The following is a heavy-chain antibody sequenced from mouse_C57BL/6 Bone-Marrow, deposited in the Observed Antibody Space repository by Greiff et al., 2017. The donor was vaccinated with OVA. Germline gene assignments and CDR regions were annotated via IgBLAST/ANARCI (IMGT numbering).Heavy chain of an antibody. J-gene: IGHJ2*01. V-gene: IGHV5-4*03. Sequence: EVKVVESGGGLVKPGGSLKLSCAASGFTFSSYAMSWVRQTPEKRLEWVATISDGGSYTYYPDNVKGRFTISRDNAKNNLYLQMSHLKSEDTAMYYCASYDYDEGYYFDYWGQGTTLTVSS. CDR2: ISDGGSYT. CDR3: ASYDYDEGYYFDY. D-gene: IGHD2-4*01. CDR1: GFTFSSYA.